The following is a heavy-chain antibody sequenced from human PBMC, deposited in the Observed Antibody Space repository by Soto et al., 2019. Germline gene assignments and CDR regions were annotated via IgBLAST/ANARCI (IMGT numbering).Heavy chain of an antibody. V-gene: IGHV3-73*01. Sequence: GGSLRLSCAASGFTFSGSAMHWVRQASGKGLEWVGRIRSKANSYATAYAASVKGRFTISRDDSKNTAYLQMNSLKTEDTAVYYCTRPLYYYDSSGYYYEHYWGQGTLVTVSS. CDR1: GFTFSGSA. D-gene: IGHD3-22*01. CDR2: IRSKANSYAT. J-gene: IGHJ4*02. CDR3: TRPLYYYDSSGYYYEHY.